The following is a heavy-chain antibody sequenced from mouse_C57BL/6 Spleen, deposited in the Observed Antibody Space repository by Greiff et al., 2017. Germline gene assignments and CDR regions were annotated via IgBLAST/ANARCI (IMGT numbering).Heavy chain of an antibody. J-gene: IGHJ4*01. V-gene: IGHV1-69*01. CDR2: IDPSDSYT. CDR3: ARRDSSGYFYAMDY. D-gene: IGHD3-2*02. CDR1: GYTFTSYW. Sequence: VKLQQSGAELVMPGASVKLSCKASGYTFTSYWMHWVKQRPGQGLEWIGEIDPSDSYTNYNQKFKGKSTLTVDKSSSTAYMQLSSLTSEDSAVYYCARRDSSGYFYAMDYWGQGTSVTVSS.